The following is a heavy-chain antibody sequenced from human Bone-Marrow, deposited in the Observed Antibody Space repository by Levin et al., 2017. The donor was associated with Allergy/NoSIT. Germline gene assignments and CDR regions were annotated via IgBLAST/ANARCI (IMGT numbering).Heavy chain of an antibody. CDR2: IYPGDSDT. D-gene: IGHD2-15*01. V-gene: IGHV5-51*01. CDR3: AIRYCSGGSCYSGGDAFDI. J-gene: IGHJ3*02. CDR1: GYSFTSYW. Sequence: KVSCKGSGYSFTSYWIGWVRQMPGKGLEWMGIIYPGDSDTRYSPSFQGQVTISADKSISTAYLQWSSLKASDTAMYYCAIRYCSGGSCYSGGDAFDIWGQGTMVTVSS.